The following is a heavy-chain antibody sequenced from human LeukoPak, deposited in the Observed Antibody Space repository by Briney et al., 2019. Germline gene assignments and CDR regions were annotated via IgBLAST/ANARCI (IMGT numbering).Heavy chain of an antibody. CDR2: INPNSGGT. Sequence: ASVKVSCKASGYTFTVYYMHWVRQAPGQGLEWMGWINPNSGGTNYAQKFQGRVTMTRDTSISTAYMELSRLRSDDTAVYYCARDYLKYQLLLGWFDPWGQGTLVTVSS. J-gene: IGHJ5*02. V-gene: IGHV1-2*02. CDR3: ARDYLKYQLLLGWFDP. CDR1: GYTFTVYY. D-gene: IGHD2-2*01.